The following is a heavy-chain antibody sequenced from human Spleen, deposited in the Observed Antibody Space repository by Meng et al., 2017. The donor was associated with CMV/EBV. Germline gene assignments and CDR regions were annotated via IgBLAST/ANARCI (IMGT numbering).Heavy chain of an antibody. J-gene: IGHJ4*02. CDR2: IYHSGST. D-gene: IGHD3-22*01. CDR1: GSISSSDW. CDR3: ARHYYDSSGYTQYYFDY. Sequence: GSISSSDWWSWVRQPPGKGLEWIGEIYHSGSTNYNPSLESRVTISVDKSKNHFSLKLSSVTAADTAVYYCARHYYDSSGYTQYYFDYWGQGTLVTVSS. V-gene: IGHV4-4*02.